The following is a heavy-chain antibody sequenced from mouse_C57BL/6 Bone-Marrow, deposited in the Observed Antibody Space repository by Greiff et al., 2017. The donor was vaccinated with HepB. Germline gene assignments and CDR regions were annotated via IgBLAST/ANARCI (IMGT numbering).Heavy chain of an antibody. D-gene: IGHD1-1*01. J-gene: IGHJ1*03. V-gene: IGHV5-9-1*02. CDR3: TREGSSPHWYFDV. Sequence: DVQLVESGEGLVKPGGSLKLSCAASGFTFSSYAMSWVRQTPEKRLEWVAYISSGGDYIYYADTVKGRFTISRDNARNTLYLQMSSLKSEDTAMYYCTREGSSPHWYFDVWGTGTTVTVSS. CDR1: GFTFSSYA. CDR2: ISSGGDYI.